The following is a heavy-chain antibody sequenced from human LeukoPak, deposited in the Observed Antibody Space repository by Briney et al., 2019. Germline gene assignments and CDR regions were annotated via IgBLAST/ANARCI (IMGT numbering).Heavy chain of an antibody. Sequence: GESLKISSKGSGYSFTSYWIGCVRQLPGKRLEWMGIIYPGDSDTRSSPSFQGQVTISADKSISTAYLQWSSLKASDTAMYYCARGIVVVPSRNWFDPWGQGTLVTVSS. CDR3: ARGIVVVPSRNWFDP. CDR1: GYSFTSYW. CDR2: IYPGDSDT. J-gene: IGHJ5*02. D-gene: IGHD2-2*01. V-gene: IGHV5-51*01.